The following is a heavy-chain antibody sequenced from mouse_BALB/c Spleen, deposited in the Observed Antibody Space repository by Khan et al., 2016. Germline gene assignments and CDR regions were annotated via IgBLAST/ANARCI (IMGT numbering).Heavy chain of an antibody. D-gene: IGHD1-1*01. Sequence: EVQLQESGTVLARPGASVKMSCKASDYTFSTYWMHWVKQRPGQGLEWIGAIFPGSGDTNNNQRFEDKAKLTAVTSTNTAYMELSSLTNEDSAVYYCTIHYGSSWGKNFFDYWGQGTTLTVSS. CDR3: TIHYGSSWGKNFFDY. CDR2: IFPGSGDT. V-gene: IGHV1-5*01. CDR1: DYTFSTYW. J-gene: IGHJ2*01.